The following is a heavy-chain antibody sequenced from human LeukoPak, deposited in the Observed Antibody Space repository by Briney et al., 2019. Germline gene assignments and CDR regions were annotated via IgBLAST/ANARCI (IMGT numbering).Heavy chain of an antibody. V-gene: IGHV3-74*01. CDR2: IYSDGSST. CDR3: ARESVAVDS. CDR1: GFTFSRFW. Sequence: GGSLRLSCAASGFTFSRFWMHWVRQAPGKGLVLVSRIYSDGSSTSYADSGKGRFTISRDNTKNTLYLQMNSLRDHDTAVYYCARESVAVDSWGQGTLVTVSS. J-gene: IGHJ4*02. D-gene: IGHD6-19*01.